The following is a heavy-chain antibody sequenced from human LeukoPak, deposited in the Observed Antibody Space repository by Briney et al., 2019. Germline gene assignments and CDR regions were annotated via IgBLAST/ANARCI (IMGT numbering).Heavy chain of an antibody. CDR2: ISAYNGNT. D-gene: IGHD3-9*01. V-gene: IGHV1-18*01. CDR1: GYTFTSYG. CDR3: ARDRGEYYDILTGHYYFDY. J-gene: IGHJ4*02. Sequence: ASVKVSCKASGYTFTSYGISWVRQAPGQGLEWMGWISAYNGNTNYAQKLQGRVTMTTDTSTSTAYMEPRSPRPDDTAVYYCARDRGEYYDILTGHYYFDYWGQGTLVTVSS.